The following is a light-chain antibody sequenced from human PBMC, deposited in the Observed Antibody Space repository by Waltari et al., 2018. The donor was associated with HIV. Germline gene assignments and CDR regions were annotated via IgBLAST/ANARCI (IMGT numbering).Light chain of an antibody. V-gene: IGKV1-8*01. CDR2: AAS. CDR3: QQYYSYPRT. Sequence: AIRMTQSPSSFSASTGDRVTTTCRASQGISSNLAWYQQKPGKAPKLLLYAASTLQSGVPSRFSGSGSGTDFTLTISCLQSEDFATYYCQQYYSYPRTFGQGTKVEIK. J-gene: IGKJ1*01. CDR1: QGISSN.